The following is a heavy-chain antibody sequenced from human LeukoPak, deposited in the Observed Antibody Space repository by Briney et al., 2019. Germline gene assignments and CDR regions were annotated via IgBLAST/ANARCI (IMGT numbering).Heavy chain of an antibody. CDR3: ARGYPNYYDSSGYYNEFDY. V-gene: IGHV4-34*01. J-gene: IGHJ4*02. D-gene: IGHD3-22*01. CDR2: TNHSGST. Sequence: SETLSLTCAVYGGSFSGYYWSWIRQPPGKGLEWIGETNHSGSTNYNPSLKSRVTISVDTSKNQFSLKLSSVTAADTAVYYCARGYPNYYDSSGYYNEFDYWGQGTLVTVSS. CDR1: GGSFSGYY.